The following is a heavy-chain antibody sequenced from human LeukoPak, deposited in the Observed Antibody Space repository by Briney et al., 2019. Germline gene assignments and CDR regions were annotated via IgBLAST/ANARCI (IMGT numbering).Heavy chain of an antibody. J-gene: IGHJ5*02. Sequence: GGSLRLSCAASGFTFSTSTMNWVRQASGKGLEWVSSINSRSNNIYYADSVKGRFTISRDNAKNSLYLQMNSLRAEDTAVYYCVRIPNSANFPNWFDPWGQGTLVTVSS. CDR1: GFTFSTST. D-gene: IGHD4/OR15-4a*01. CDR3: VRIPNSANFPNWFDP. CDR2: INSRSNNI. V-gene: IGHV3-21*01.